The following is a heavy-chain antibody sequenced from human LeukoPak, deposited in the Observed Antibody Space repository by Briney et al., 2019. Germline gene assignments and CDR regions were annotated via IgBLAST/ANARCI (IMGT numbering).Heavy chain of an antibody. CDR3: AKRDRPCSGDCSAPYYFDY. Sequence: GGSLRLSCAASGFTFSSFAMSWVRQTPGKGLEWVSSISSSGRNTYYADSVKGRFTISRDNSKNTLYLQVSSLRAEDTAMYYCAKRDRPCSGDCSAPYYFDYWGQGTLVTVSS. D-gene: IGHD2-21*02. J-gene: IGHJ4*02. CDR1: GFTFSSFA. V-gene: IGHV3-23*01. CDR2: ISSSGRNT.